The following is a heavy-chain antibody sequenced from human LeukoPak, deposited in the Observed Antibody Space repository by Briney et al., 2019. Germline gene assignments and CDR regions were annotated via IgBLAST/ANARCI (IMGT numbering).Heavy chain of an antibody. J-gene: IGHJ3*01. D-gene: IGHD5-24*01. V-gene: IGHV1-18*01. CDR1: GYTFTSYG. Sequence: ASVKVSCKASGYTFTSYGISWVRQAPGQGLEWMGWISAYNGNTNYAQKLQGRVTMTTDTSTSTAYMELRSLRSDDTAVYYCAMKAVPRPRLHDAFDFWGQGTVVSVSS. CDR2: ISAYNGNT. CDR3: AMKAVPRPRLHDAFDF.